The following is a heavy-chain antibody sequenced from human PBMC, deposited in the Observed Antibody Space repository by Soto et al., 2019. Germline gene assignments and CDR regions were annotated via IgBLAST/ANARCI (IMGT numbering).Heavy chain of an antibody. V-gene: IGHV5-51*01. CDR2: IYPGDSDT. D-gene: IGHD2-8*01. J-gene: IGHJ6*02. Sequence: PGESLKISCKGSGYRFSSYWIAWVRQMPGKGLEWMGIIYPGDSDTRYSPSFQGQVTMSVDKSNSTAYLHWSGLKASDTAMYFCARQGSNGAYYYYGMDVWGQGTTVTVPS. CDR1: GYRFSSYW. CDR3: ARQGSNGAYYYYGMDV.